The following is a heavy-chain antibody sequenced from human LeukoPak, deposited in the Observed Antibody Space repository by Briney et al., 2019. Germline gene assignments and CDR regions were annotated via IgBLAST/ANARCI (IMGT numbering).Heavy chain of an antibody. CDR3: ARNMGWQQFDQ. CDR1: RFTFSNYW. D-gene: IGHD5-24*01. Sequence: GGSLRLSCVASRFTFSNYWMTWVRQAPGKGLERVANIKKDGGETYYMESVKGRFTISRDNARNSLYLQMNSLTVEDTAVYYCARNMGWQQFDQWGQGTLVTVSS. J-gene: IGHJ4*02. CDR2: IKKDGGET. V-gene: IGHV3-7*01.